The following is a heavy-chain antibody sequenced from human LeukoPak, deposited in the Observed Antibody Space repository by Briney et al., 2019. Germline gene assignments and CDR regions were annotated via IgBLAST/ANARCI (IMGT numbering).Heavy chain of an antibody. CDR2: IWYDGSNK. D-gene: IGHD2-2*01. CDR3: ARDPDIVVVPAAIGYYYYGMDV. V-gene: IGHV3-33*01. CDR1: GFTFSSYG. Sequence: GRSLRLSRAASGFTFSSYGMHWVRQAPGKGLEWVAVIWYDGSNKYYADSVKGRFTISRDNSKNTLYLQMNSLRAEDTAVYYCARDPDIVVVPAAIGYYYYGMDVWGQGTTVTVSS. J-gene: IGHJ6*02.